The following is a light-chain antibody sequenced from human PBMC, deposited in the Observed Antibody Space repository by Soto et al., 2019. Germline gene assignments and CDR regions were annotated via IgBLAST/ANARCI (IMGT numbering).Light chain of an antibody. CDR2: GTS. V-gene: IGKV3-20*01. CDR1: QSVSSSS. CDR3: QRYGSSPLIT. Sequence: VMTQSPATLSVSPEDRATLSCRAIQSVSSSSLAWYQQRPGQAPRLLIYGTSSRATGIPDRFSGSGSGTDFTLTISRLEPEDFAVYFCQRYGSSPLITFGQGTRLEI. J-gene: IGKJ5*01.